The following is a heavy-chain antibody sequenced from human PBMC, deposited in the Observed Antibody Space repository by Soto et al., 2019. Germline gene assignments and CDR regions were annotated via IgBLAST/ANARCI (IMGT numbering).Heavy chain of an antibody. D-gene: IGHD2-15*01. CDR3: ARDRACSGCSCYSRYYHYYGMDV. J-gene: IGHJ6*02. Sequence: ASVKVSCKASGYTFTGYXXHWVRQAPGQGLEWMGWINPNGGGTNYAQKFQGWVTMTRDTSISTAYMELSKLRSDDTAVYYCARDRACSGCSCYSRYYHYYGMDVWGQGTTVTVSS. V-gene: IGHV1-2*04. CDR1: GYTFTGYX. CDR2: INPNGGGT.